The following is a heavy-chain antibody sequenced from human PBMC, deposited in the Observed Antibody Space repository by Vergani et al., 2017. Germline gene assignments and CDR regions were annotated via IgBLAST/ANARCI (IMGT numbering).Heavy chain of an antibody. CDR1: GFTFSSYG. Sequence: QVQLVESGGGVVQPGRSLRLSCAASGFTFSSYGMHWVRQAPGKGLEWVAVISYDGSNKYYADSVKGRFTISRDNSKNTLYLQMNSLRAEDTAVYYCANPLRYFDWLLYNWGQGTLVTVSS. J-gene: IGHJ4*02. V-gene: IGHV3-30*18. D-gene: IGHD3-9*01. CDR2: ISYDGSNK. CDR3: ANPLRYFDWLLYN.